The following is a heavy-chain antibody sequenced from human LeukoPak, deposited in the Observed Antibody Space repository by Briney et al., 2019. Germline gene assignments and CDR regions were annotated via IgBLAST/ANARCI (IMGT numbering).Heavy chain of an antibody. CDR3: ARIISSGYNYGMDV. CDR1: GYTLTSFG. Sequence: ASVKVSCTAFGYTLTSFGISWVRQAPGQGPEWMGWISRDNGNTNYAQNLKCRVTMTTETSTSTAYMELRSLRSDDTAVYYCARIISSGYNYGMDVWGQGTTVTVSS. D-gene: IGHD3-22*01. V-gene: IGHV1-18*01. J-gene: IGHJ6*02. CDR2: ISRDNGNT.